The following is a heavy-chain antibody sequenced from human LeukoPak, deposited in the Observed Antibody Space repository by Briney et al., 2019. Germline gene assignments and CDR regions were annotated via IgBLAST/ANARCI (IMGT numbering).Heavy chain of an antibody. CDR1: GYTFTSYA. V-gene: IGHV7-4-1*02. D-gene: IGHD4-17*01. Sequence: ASVKVSCKASGYTFTSYAMNWVRQAPGQGLEWMGWINTNTGNPTYAQGFTGRFVFSLDTSVSTAYLQISSLKAEDTAVYYCAREGTVTTVFISGLAEPTYYGMDVWGQGTTVTVSS. CDR3: AREGTVTTVFISGLAEPTYYGMDV. J-gene: IGHJ6*02. CDR2: INTNTGNP.